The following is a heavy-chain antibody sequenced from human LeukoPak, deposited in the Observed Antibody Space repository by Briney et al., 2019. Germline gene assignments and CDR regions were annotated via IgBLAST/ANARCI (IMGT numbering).Heavy chain of an antibody. J-gene: IGHJ4*02. CDR1: GFTFSSYS. CDR2: ISSSSSYI. CDR3: ASGYYGSGSYYGSDY. V-gene: IGHV3-21*01. Sequence: GGSLRLSCAASGFTFSSYSMNWVRQAPGKGLEWVSSISSSSSYIYYADSVKGRFTISRDNAKNSLYLQMNSLRAEDTAVYYCASGYYGSGSYYGSDYWGQGTLVTVSS. D-gene: IGHD3-10*01.